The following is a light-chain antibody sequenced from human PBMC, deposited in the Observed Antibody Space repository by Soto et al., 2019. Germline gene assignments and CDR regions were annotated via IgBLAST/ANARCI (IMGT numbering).Light chain of an antibody. CDR2: KAS. CDR3: QQYDSYSRT. J-gene: IGKJ1*01. Sequence: IQLTQSPSTLSASVGDRVSITCRASQGISRWLAWYQHKPGKAPNLLIYKASVLESGVPSRFSGSGSGTEFTLTITSLQPYDFATYDCQQYDSYSRTFGQGTKVEI. V-gene: IGKV1-5*03. CDR1: QGISRW.